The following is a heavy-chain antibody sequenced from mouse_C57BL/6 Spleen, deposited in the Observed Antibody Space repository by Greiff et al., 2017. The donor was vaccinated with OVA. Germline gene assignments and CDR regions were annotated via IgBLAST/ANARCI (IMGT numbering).Heavy chain of an antibody. CDR3: ARTYYSKGAMDY. J-gene: IGHJ4*01. CDR2: IDPANGNT. CDR1: GFNIKNTY. Sequence: VQLQQSVAELVRPGASVKLSCTASGFNIKNTYMNWVKQRPEQGLEWIGRIDPANGNTKYAPKFQGKATITADTSSNTAYLQLSSLTSEDTAIYYCARTYYSKGAMDYWGQGTSVTVSS. D-gene: IGHD2-5*01. V-gene: IGHV14-3*01.